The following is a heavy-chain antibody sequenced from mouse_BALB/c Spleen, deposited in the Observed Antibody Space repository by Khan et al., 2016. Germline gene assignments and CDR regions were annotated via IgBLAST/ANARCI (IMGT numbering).Heavy chain of an antibody. J-gene: IGHJ4*01. D-gene: IGHD2-3*01. CDR2: IWRYGST. V-gene: IGHV2-6*02. Sequence: QVQLKQSGPGLVAPSQSLSITCTVSGFSLTSYGVHWVRQPPGKGLEWLVVIWRYGSTTYNSALKSRLSISKDNSKSQVFLKRNSGQADDTAMYYCARRDDGGGAMDYWGQGTSGTVSS. CDR3: ARRDDGGGAMDY. CDR1: GFSLTSYG.